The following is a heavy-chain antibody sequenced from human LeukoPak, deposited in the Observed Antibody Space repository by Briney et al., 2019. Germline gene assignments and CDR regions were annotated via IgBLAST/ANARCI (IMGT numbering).Heavy chain of an antibody. CDR3: ARAPLYGGHADWFDP. V-gene: IGHV4-31*03. CDR2: IYYSGST. Sequence: SQTLSLTCTVSGGSISSGGYYWSWIRQHPGKGLEWIGYIYYSGSTYYNPSLKSRVTISVDTSKNQFSLKLSSVTAADTAVYYCARAPLYGGHADWFDPWGQGTLVTVSS. CDR1: GGSISSGGYY. J-gene: IGHJ5*02. D-gene: IGHD4-17*01.